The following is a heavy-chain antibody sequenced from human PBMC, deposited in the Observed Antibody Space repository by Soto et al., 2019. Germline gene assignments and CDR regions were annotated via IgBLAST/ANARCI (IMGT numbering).Heavy chain of an antibody. CDR1: GYTFTNYA. CDR3: ESGKISNWLDT. J-gene: IGHJ5*02. Sequence: ASVXVSCKASGYTFTNYAMHCVRQAPGKRPEWMGWINAGNGNTKYSQKFQGRVTITRDTSARTAYMAVSSLRSEDTAVYYCESGKISNWLDTRGQGTLVTLSS. CDR2: INAGNGNT. V-gene: IGHV1-3*01.